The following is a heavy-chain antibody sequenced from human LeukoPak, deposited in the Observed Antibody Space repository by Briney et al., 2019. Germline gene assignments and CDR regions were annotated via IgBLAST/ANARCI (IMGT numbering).Heavy chain of an antibody. J-gene: IGHJ6*03. V-gene: IGHV1-2*07. CDR1: GYTFTGYY. CDR2: INPNSGGT. D-gene: IGHD3-10*01. Sequence: GASVKVSCEASGYTFTGYYIHWVRQAPGQGLEWMGWINPNSGGTNLAHKFQDRVTMTRDTSVGTAYLELSGLRSDDTAVYFCARDLATMVVYYYMDVWGKGTTVTVSS. CDR3: ARDLATMVVYYYMDV.